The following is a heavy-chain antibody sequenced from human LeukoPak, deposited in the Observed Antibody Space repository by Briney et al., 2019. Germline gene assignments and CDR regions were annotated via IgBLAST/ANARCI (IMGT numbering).Heavy chain of an antibody. J-gene: IGHJ3*02. D-gene: IGHD3-10*01. CDR1: GFTFSSYG. CDR3: AKGNLWFGELNDAFDI. Sequence: GGSLRLSCAASGFTFSSYGMHWVRQAPGKGLEWVAVISYDGSNKYYADSVKGRFTISRDNSKNTLYLQMNSLRAEDTAVYYCAKGNLWFGELNDAFDIWGQGTMVTVSS. V-gene: IGHV3-30*18. CDR2: ISYDGSNK.